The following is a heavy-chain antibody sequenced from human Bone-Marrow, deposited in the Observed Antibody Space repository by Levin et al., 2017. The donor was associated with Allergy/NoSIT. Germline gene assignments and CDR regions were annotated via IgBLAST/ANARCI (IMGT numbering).Heavy chain of an antibody. D-gene: IGHD1-26*01. CDR3: VRLWDTSGPIDD. CDR1: GYSFTTYY. J-gene: IGHJ4*02. V-gene: IGHV5-51*01. Sequence: KVSCKASGYSFTTYYIAWVRQMAGKGLEWMGIIDPGDSDTKYSPSFQGQVTISADKSISTAYLQWRSVKTSDTAMYYCVRLWDTSGPIDDWGQGTLVTVSS. CDR2: IDPGDSDT.